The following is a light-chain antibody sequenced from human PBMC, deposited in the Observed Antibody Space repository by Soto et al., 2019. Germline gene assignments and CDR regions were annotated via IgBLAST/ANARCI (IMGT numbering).Light chain of an antibody. CDR2: DVS. CDR3: SSYTSSSIVV. V-gene: IGLV2-14*01. Sequence: ALTQPASVSGSPGQSITISCTGTSSDVGGYNYVSWYQQHPGKAPKLMIYDVSNRPSGVSNRFSGSKSGNTASLTISGLQAEDEADYYCSSYTSSSIVVFGGGTKLTVL. CDR1: SSDVGGYNY. J-gene: IGLJ2*01.